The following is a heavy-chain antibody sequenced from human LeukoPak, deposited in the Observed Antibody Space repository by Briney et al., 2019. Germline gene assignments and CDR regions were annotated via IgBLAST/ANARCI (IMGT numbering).Heavy chain of an antibody. V-gene: IGHV4-59*01. CDR2: IYYSGST. J-gene: IGHJ4*02. Sequence: SETLSLTCTVSGGSISSYYWSWIRQPPGKGLEWIGYIYYSGSTNYNPSLKSRVTISVDTSKNQFSLKLSSVTAADTAVYYCARGRPRFDYWGQGTLVTVS. CDR3: ARGRPRFDY. CDR1: GGSISSYY.